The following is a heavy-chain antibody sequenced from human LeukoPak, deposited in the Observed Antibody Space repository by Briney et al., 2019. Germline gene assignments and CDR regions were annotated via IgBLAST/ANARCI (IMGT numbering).Heavy chain of an antibody. CDR3: ASLTVPGYFAY. D-gene: IGHD4-17*01. Sequence: PSQTLSLTCTVSGGSISSGDYYWSWIRQPPGKGLEWIGYIYYSGSTYYNPSLKSRVIISVDTSKNQFSLKLSSVTAATPAVYSFASLTVPGYFAYWAREPWSPSPQ. CDR2: IYYSGST. CDR1: GGSISSGDYY. V-gene: IGHV4-30-4*08. J-gene: IGHJ4*02.